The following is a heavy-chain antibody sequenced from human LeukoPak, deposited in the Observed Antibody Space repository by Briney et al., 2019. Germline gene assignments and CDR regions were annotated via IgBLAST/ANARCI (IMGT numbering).Heavy chain of an antibody. CDR2: IWYDESNK. CDR3: ARDKAVAGPFDY. V-gene: IGHV3-33*01. D-gene: IGHD6-19*01. CDR1: GFTFSSYG. Sequence: GGSLRLSCAASGFTFSSYGIHWVRQAPGKGLEWVAVIWYDESNKFYADSVKGRFTISRDNSKNTLYLQMNSLRAEDTAVYYCARDKAVAGPFDYWGQGTLVTVSS. J-gene: IGHJ4*02.